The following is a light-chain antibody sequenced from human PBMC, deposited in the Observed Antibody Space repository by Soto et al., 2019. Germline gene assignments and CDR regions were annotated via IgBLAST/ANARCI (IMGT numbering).Light chain of an antibody. CDR3: XXXXXXPPLT. V-gene: IGKV3-15*01. Sequence: EIVMTQSPATLSVSPGERATLSCRASQSVSSNLAWYQQKPGQAPRLLIYGASTRATGIPARFSGSGSGTEFTLTISSLQSEDXXXXXXXXXXXXPPLTFGGGTKVEIK. CDR1: QSVSSN. J-gene: IGKJ4*01. CDR2: GAS.